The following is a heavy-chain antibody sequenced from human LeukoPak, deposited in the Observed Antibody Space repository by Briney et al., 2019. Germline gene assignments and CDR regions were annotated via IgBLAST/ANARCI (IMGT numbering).Heavy chain of an antibody. Sequence: SETLSLTCTVSGGSISSGGYYWSWIRQHPGKGLEWIGRTYTSGSTNYNPSLKSRVTISVDTSKNQVSLKLSSVTAADTAMYYCARGKWVPGYCRSTSCPNDALEIWGKGTMVTVSS. CDR3: ARGKWVPGYCRSTSCPNDALEI. V-gene: IGHV4-61*02. CDR2: TYTSGST. D-gene: IGHD2-2*01. J-gene: IGHJ3*02. CDR1: GGSISSGGYY.